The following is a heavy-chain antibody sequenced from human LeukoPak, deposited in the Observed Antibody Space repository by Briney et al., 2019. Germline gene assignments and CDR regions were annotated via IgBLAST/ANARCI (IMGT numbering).Heavy chain of an antibody. CDR1: GGSLSSYY. V-gene: IGHV4-4*07. Sequence: SETLSLTCTVSGGSLSSYYWSWIRQPAGEGLEWIGRIYTSESTNYNPSLKSRVTMSVDTSKNQFSLKLTSVTAADTAVYYCARASDSCSGGSCYPDAFDIWGQGTMVTVSS. CDR3: ARASDSCSGGSCYPDAFDI. D-gene: IGHD2-15*01. CDR2: IYTSEST. J-gene: IGHJ3*02.